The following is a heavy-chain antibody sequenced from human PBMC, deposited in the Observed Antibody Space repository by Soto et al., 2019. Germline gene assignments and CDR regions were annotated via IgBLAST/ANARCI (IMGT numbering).Heavy chain of an antibody. Sequence: SVKVSCKASGGTFSSYAISWVRQAPGQGLEWMGGIIPIFGTANYAQKFQGRVTITADESTSTAYMELSSLRSADTAVYYCARDENYYDSTGGGMDVWGQGTTVTVSS. D-gene: IGHD3-22*01. V-gene: IGHV1-69*13. CDR2: IIPIFGTA. CDR1: GGTFSSYA. J-gene: IGHJ6*02. CDR3: ARDENYYDSTGGGMDV.